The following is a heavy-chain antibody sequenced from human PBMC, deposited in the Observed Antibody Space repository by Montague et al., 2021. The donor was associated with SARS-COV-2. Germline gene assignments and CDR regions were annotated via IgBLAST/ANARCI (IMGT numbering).Heavy chain of an antibody. D-gene: IGHD1-7*01. Sequence: SETLSLTCTVSGGSISSYYWSWIRQPPGKGLEWIGYIYYSGSTNXXPSLKRRVTISVDTSKNQFSLKLSSVTATATAVYYCARAAGYNWNYGYNWFDPWGQGTLVTVSS. CDR1: GGSISSYY. CDR3: ARAAGYNWNYGYNWFDP. V-gene: IGHV4-59*01. CDR2: IYYSGST. J-gene: IGHJ5*02.